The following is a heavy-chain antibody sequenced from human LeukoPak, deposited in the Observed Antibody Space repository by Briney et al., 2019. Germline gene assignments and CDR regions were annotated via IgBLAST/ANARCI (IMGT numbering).Heavy chain of an antibody. D-gene: IGHD3-22*01. CDR2: INPNSGGT. J-gene: IGHJ4*02. CDR1: GYTFTGYY. CDR3: ARVDYYDSSGYPISADDY. V-gene: IGHV1-2*02. Sequence: ASVKVSCKASGYTFTGYYMHWVRQAPGQGLEWMGWINPNSGGTYYAQKFQGRVTMTRDTSISTAYMELSRLRSDDTAVYYCARVDYYDSSGYPISADDYWGQGTLVTVSS.